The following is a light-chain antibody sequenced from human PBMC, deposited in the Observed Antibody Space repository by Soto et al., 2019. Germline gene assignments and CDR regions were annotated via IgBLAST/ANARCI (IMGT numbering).Light chain of an antibody. V-gene: IGKV3-15*01. CDR3: QHYKTWPLA. CDR1: QGVGST. Sequence: ELVMTQSPATLSASPGERVTLACSASQGVGSTLAWYRQQPGQAPRLLIYDAYIRATGVPARFSGSGSGTEFTLTISSLQSEDFAVYYCQHYKTWPLAFGGGTNVEIK. CDR2: DAY. J-gene: IGKJ4*01.